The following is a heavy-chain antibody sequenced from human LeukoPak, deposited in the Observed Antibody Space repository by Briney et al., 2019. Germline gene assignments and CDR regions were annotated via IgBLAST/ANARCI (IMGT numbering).Heavy chain of an antibody. J-gene: IGHJ3*02. V-gene: IGHV3-7*03. D-gene: IGHD3-16*01. CDR1: GFTFSSYW. Sequence: GGSLRLSCAASGFTFSSYWMSWVRQAPGKGLEWVANIKQDGSEKYYVDSVKGRFTISRDNAKNSLYLQMNSLRAEDTAVYYCGRETNKWGSLRGVGGVFDVFDIWGQGKMVTASS. CDR3: GRETNKWGSLRGVGGVFDVFDI. CDR2: IKQDGSEK.